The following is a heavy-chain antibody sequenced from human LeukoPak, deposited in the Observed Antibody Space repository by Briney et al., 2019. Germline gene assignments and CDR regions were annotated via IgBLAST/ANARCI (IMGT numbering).Heavy chain of an antibody. D-gene: IGHD5-12*01. CDR3: ARAVATIADFDY. V-gene: IGHV1-2*06. CDR1: GYTFTGYY. J-gene: IGHJ4*02. Sequence: GASVKVSCXASGYTFTGYYMHWVRQAPGQGLEWMGRINPNSGGTNYAQKFQGRVTMTRDTSISTAYMELSRLRPDDTAVYYCARAVATIADFDYWGQGTLVTVSS. CDR2: INPNSGGT.